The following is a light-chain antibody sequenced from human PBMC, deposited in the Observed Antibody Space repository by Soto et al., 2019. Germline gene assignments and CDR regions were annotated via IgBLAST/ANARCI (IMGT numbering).Light chain of an antibody. J-gene: IGKJ5*01. V-gene: IGKV3-20*01. Sequence: VLTHSPGTLSLSPGERATLSCRASQSVSSSYLAWYQQKPGQAPRLLIYGASSRATGIPDRFSGSGSGTDFTLTISRLEPEDFAVYYCQQYGSSPLTFGQGTRLEIK. CDR2: GAS. CDR1: QSVSSSY. CDR3: QQYGSSPLT.